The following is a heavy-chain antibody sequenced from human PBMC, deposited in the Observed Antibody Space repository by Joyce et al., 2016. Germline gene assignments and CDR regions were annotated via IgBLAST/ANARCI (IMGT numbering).Heavy chain of an antibody. V-gene: IGHV3-33*01. D-gene: IGHD1/OR15-1a*01. CDR1: GFPFIAYG. CDR2: IWFDGSGK. J-gene: IGHJ3*01. CDR3: ARDDSTMTRAFDF. Sequence: QVHLVESGGGVVQPGGSMRLSYAASGFPFIAYGMHWVRQTPGKGLEWLAIIWFDGSGKSYADSVKGRFTISRDNSKDTVYLQMNRLRGEDTAVYYCARDDSTMTRAFDFWGQGTLVTVSS.